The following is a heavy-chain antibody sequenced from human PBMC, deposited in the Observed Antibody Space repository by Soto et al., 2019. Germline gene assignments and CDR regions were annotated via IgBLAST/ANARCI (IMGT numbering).Heavy chain of an antibody. CDR2: INPSGGST. CDR3: ATTRIAVAGRKDAFDI. CDR1: GYTFTSYY. D-gene: IGHD6-19*01. Sequence: ASVKVSCKASGYTFTSYYMHWVRQAPGQGLEWMGIINPSGGSTSYAQKFQGRVTMTRDTSTSTVYMKLSSLRSEDTAVYYCATTRIAVAGRKDAFDIWGQGTMVTVSS. V-gene: IGHV1-46*03. J-gene: IGHJ3*02.